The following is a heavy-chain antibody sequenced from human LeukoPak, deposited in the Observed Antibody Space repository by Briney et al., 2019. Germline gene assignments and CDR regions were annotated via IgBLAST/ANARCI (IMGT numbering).Heavy chain of an antibody. Sequence: GGSLRLSCAASGFTFSSYGMHWVRQAPGKGLEWVAVIWYDGSNKYYADSVKGRFTISRDNSKNTLYLQMNSLRAEDTAVYYCARGRGWLQPCFDYWGQGTLVTVSS. V-gene: IGHV3-33*01. D-gene: IGHD5-24*01. J-gene: IGHJ4*02. CDR1: GFTFSSYG. CDR2: IWYDGSNK. CDR3: ARGRGWLQPCFDY.